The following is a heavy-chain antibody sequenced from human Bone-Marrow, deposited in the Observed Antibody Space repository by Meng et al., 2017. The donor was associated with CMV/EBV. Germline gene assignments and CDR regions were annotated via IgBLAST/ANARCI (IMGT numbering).Heavy chain of an antibody. D-gene: IGHD6-6*01. V-gene: IGHV3-7*01. CDR3: ARGRQGDY. CDR1: GFTYSSYW. J-gene: IGHJ4*02. CDR2: IKQDGSEK. Sequence: GESLKISYAASGFTYSSYWMSWVRQAPGKGLEWVANIKQDGSEKYYVDSVKSRFTISRDNGKKSLYLQMNSLRAEETAVHYCARGRQGDYWGQGTLVTVSS.